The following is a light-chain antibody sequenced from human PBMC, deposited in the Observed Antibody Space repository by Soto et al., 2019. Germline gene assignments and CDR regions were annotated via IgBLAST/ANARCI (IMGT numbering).Light chain of an antibody. CDR2: DAS. J-gene: IGKJ1*01. V-gene: IGKV1-5*01. CDR1: QNIRNW. CDR3: QQSFSTPPT. Sequence: DIQMTQSPSTLSASVGDSVTITCRASQNIRNWLAWYQQKPGKAPKLLIYDASSLESGVPSRFSGSGSGTDFTLTISSLQPEDFASYYCQQSFSTPPTFGQGTKVDTK.